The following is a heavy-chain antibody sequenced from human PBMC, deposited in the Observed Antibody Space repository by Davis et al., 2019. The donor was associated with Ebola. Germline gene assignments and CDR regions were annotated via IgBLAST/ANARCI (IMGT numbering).Heavy chain of an antibody. CDR3: AKVIDSSAWYGYALDV. CDR1: GFTFSSYG. CDR2: ISYDGSNK. Sequence: GGSLRLSCAASGFTFSSYGMHWVRQAPGKGLEWVAVISYDGSNKYYADAVRGRFTISRDNSKNTLSLEMNSLRAEDTAVYYCAKVIDSSAWYGYALDVWGQGTTVTVSS. D-gene: IGHD6-13*01. V-gene: IGHV3-30*18. J-gene: IGHJ6*02.